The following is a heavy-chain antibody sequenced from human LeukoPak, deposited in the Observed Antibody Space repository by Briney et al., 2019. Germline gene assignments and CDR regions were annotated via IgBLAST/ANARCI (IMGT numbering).Heavy chain of an antibody. CDR1: GGTFSSYA. CDR3: ARKVHYYDSSGYYYSWFDP. CDR2: IIPIFGTA. V-gene: IGHV1-69*13. Sequence: SVKVSCKASGGTFSSYAISWVRQAPGQGLEWMGGIIPIFGTATYAQKFQGRVTITADESTSTAYMELSSLRSEDTAVYYCARKVHYYDSSGYYYSWFDPWGQGTLVTASS. J-gene: IGHJ5*02. D-gene: IGHD3-22*01.